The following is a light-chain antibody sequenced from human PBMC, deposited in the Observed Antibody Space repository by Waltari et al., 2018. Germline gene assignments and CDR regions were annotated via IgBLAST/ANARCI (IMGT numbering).Light chain of an antibody. Sequence: DIVMTQSPDSLAVSLGERATINCKSSQSVLYSSDNKNYLSWYQQKPGQPPALLIYWASTRESGVPDRFSGSGSGTHFTLTSSSLQAEDVAVYYCQQYYSTPWTFGQGTKVEIK. J-gene: IGKJ1*01. CDR1: QSVLYSSDNKNY. CDR2: WAS. CDR3: QQYYSTPWT. V-gene: IGKV4-1*01.